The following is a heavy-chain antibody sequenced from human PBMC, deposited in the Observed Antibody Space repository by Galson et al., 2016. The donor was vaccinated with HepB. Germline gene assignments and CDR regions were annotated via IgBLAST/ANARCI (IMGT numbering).Heavy chain of an antibody. Sequence: SVKVSCKASGYTFTSYEIHWVRQATGQGLEWMGWMNPNSGNTGYPQRFQTRVTMTRNTSISTAYMELSSLRSEDTAVYYCARGLGLAARPRYDFFYYGLDVWGKGSTVTVSS. CDR3: ARGLGLAARPRYDFFYYGLDV. J-gene: IGHJ6*04. D-gene: IGHD6-6*01. CDR2: MNPNSGNT. CDR1: GYTFTSYE. V-gene: IGHV1-8*01.